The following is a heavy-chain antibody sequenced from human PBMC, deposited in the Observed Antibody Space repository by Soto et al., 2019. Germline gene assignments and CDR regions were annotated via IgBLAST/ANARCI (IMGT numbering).Heavy chain of an antibody. J-gene: IGHJ4*02. D-gene: IGHD6-19*01. V-gene: IGHV3-23*01. CDR3: AKVAGTGYFDY. CDR2: ISGSGGST. Sequence: EVPLLESGGGLVQPGGSLRLSCAASGFPFRSYAMRWVRPAPGTGLEWVSAISGSGGSTYYADSVKGRFTISRDNSKNTLYLQMNSLRAEDTDVYYCAKVAGTGYFDYWGQGTLVTVSS. CDR1: GFPFRSYA.